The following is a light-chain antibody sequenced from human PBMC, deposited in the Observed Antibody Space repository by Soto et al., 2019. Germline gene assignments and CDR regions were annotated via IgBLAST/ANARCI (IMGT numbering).Light chain of an antibody. CDR2: GAS. Sequence: EIVMTQSPATLSVSPGERATLSCRASQSVNSNLAWYKQKPGQAPSLLIYGASTRATGVPARFSGSGSGTEFTLTISSLQSEDFAVYYCQQYNNWPPYTFGQGNKLEIK. CDR3: QQYNNWPPYT. CDR1: QSVNSN. V-gene: IGKV3-15*01. J-gene: IGKJ2*01.